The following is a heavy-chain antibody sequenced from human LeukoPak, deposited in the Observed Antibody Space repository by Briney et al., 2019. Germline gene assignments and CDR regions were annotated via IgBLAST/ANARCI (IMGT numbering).Heavy chain of an antibody. J-gene: IGHJ4*02. Sequence: GGSLRLSCAASGFTFSSYWMSWVRQAPGKGLEWVANINQDGSEKYHVDSVKGRFTISRDNAKNSLYLQMNSLRVEDTAVYYCARAGVLWFGESKFDYWGQGTLVTVSS. CDR1: GFTFSSYW. CDR2: INQDGSEK. V-gene: IGHV3-7*03. D-gene: IGHD3-10*01. CDR3: ARAGVLWFGESKFDY.